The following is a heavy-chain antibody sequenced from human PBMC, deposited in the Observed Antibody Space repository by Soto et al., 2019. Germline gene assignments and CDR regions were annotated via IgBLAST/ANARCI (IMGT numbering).Heavy chain of an antibody. CDR3: ASTFGIAAPGFDP. CDR1: GGSFSGHY. V-gene: IGHV4-34*01. D-gene: IGHD6-13*01. Sequence: PSETLSLTCAVYGGSFSGHYWSWIRQPPGKGLEWIGEINHSGSTNYNPSLKSRVTISVDTSKNHFSLKLSSVTAADTAVYYCASTFGIAAPGFDPWGQGTLVTVSS. J-gene: IGHJ5*02. CDR2: INHSGST.